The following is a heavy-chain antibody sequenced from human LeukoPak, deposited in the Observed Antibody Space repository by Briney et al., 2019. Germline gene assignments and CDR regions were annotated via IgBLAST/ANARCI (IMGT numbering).Heavy chain of an antibody. CDR2: IYHSGST. CDR1: GYSISSGYY. Sequence: PSETLSLTCTVSGYSISSGYYWGWIRQPPGKGLEWIGSIYHSGSTYYNPSLKSRVTISVDTSKNQFSLKLSSVTAADTAVYYCARLAEYEAGSVVVAATAPVKNYYYYYMDVWGKGTTVTISS. J-gene: IGHJ6*03. CDR3: ARLAEYEAGSVVVAATAPVKNYYYYYMDV. V-gene: IGHV4-38-2*02. D-gene: IGHD2-15*01.